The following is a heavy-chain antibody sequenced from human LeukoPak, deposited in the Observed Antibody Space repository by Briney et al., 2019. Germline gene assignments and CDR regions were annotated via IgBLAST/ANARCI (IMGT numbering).Heavy chain of an antibody. V-gene: IGHV3-49*03. J-gene: IGHJ3*02. CDR1: GFTFGDYA. CDR3: TRSSGHDAFDI. D-gene: IGHD3-22*01. Sequence: GGSLRLPCTASGFTFGDYAMSWFRQAPGEGLEWVGFIRSKAYGGTTEYAASVKGRFTISRDDSKSIAYLQMNSLKTEDTAVYYCTRSSGHDAFDIWGQGTMVTVSS. CDR2: IRSKAYGGTT.